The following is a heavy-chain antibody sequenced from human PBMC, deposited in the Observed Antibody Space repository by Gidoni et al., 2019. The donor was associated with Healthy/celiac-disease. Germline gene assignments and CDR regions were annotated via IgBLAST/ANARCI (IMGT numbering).Heavy chain of an antibody. CDR2: INHSGST. Sequence: QVQLQQWGAGLLTPSEPLSLTCAVSGGSFSGYYWSWIRQPPGKGLEWIGEINHSGSTNYNPSLKSRVTISVDTSKNQFSLKLSSVTAADTAVYYCARLVGAPYYFDYWGQGTLVTVSS. V-gene: IGHV4-34*01. CDR3: ARLVGAPYYFDY. CDR1: GGSFSGYY. D-gene: IGHD1-26*01. J-gene: IGHJ4*02.